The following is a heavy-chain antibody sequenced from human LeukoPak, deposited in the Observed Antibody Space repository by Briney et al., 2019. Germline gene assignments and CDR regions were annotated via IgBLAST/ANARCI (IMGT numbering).Heavy chain of an antibody. V-gene: IGHV4-38-2*02. CDR3: ARDGYYYDSTGYSGDY. CDR2: IYHSGST. D-gene: IGHD3-22*01. CDR1: GYSISSGYY. Sequence: PSETLSLTCAVSGYSISSGYYWGWIRQPPGKGLEWIGSIYHSGSTYYNPSLKSRVTISVDTSKNQFSLKLSSVTAADTAVYYCARDGYYYDSTGYSGDYWGQGTLVTVS. J-gene: IGHJ4*02.